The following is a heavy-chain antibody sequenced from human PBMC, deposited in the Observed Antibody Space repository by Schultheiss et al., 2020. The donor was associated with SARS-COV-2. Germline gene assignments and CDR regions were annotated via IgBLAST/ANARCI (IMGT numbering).Heavy chain of an antibody. D-gene: IGHD5-18*01. Sequence: GESLKISCAASGFTFSSYAMHWVRQAPGKGLEWVAVISYDGSNKYYADSVKGRFTISRDNAKNSLYLQMNSLRAEDTAVYYCARDPSIQLWSDYWGQGTLVTVSS. J-gene: IGHJ4*02. CDR1: GFTFSSYA. CDR2: ISYDGSNK. CDR3: ARDPSIQLWSDY. V-gene: IGHV3-30-3*01.